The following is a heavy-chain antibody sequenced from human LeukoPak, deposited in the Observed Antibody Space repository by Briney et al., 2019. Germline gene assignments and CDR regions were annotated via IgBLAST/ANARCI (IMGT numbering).Heavy chain of an antibody. CDR3: AKYGETYFDY. D-gene: IGHD4-17*01. V-gene: IGHV3-30*02. CDR1: GFTFSSYG. J-gene: IGHJ4*02. CDR2: IRYDGSNK. Sequence: GGSLRLSCAASGFTFSSYGMHWVRQAPGKGLEWVAFIRYDGSNKYYADSVKGRFTISRDNSKNTMYLQMNSLRAEDTAVYYCAKYGETYFDYWGQGTLVIVSS.